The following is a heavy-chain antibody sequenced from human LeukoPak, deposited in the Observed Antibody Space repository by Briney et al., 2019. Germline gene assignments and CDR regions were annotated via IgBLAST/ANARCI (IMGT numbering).Heavy chain of an antibody. CDR3: AKAQHGWGVLFDY. D-gene: IGHD3-16*01. CDR2: INPNSGGT. V-gene: IGHV1-2*04. J-gene: IGHJ4*02. Sequence: ASVKVSCKASGYTFTGYYMHWVRQAPGQGLEWMGWINPNSGGTNYAQKFQGWVTMTRDTSISTAYMELSRLRSDGTAVYYCAKAQHGWGVLFDYWGQGTLVTVSS. CDR1: GYTFTGYY.